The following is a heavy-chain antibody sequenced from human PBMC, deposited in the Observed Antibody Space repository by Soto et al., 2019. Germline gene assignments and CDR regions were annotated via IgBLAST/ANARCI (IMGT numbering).Heavy chain of an antibody. CDR1: GYTFTSYD. V-gene: IGHV1-8*01. D-gene: IGHD4-17*01. J-gene: IGHJ4*02. CDR3: ARTLYGDNVDY. CDR2: MNPNSGNT. Sequence: QVQLVQSGAEVKKPGASVKVSCKASGYTFTSYDVNWVRQATGQGLKWMGWMNPNSGNTGDAQKFQGRVTMTRNTSISTAYTELSSLRSEDTAVYYCARTLYGDNVDYWGQATLVTVSS.